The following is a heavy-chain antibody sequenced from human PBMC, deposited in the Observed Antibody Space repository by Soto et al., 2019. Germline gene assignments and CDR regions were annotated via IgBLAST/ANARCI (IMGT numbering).Heavy chain of an antibody. CDR1: GGSISSNFYY. CDR2: IYYRGST. V-gene: IGHV4-39*07. CDR3: ARVWGGAFDI. D-gene: IGHD3-10*01. Sequence: SETLSLTCTVSGGSISSNFYYWGWIRQPPGKGPQWIGNIYYRGSTNYNPSLKSPVTISVDTSKNQFSLKLSSVTAADTAVYYCARVWGGAFDIWGQGTMVTVSS. J-gene: IGHJ3*02.